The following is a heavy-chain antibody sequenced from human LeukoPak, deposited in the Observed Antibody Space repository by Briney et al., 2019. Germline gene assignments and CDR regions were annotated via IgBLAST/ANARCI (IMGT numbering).Heavy chain of an antibody. D-gene: IGHD3-10*01. Sequence: SVKVSCKASGGTFSSYAISWVRQAPGQGLEWMGGIIPIFGTANYAQKFQGGVTITADESTSTAYMELSSLRSEDTAVYYCARAYGSGSVADDYWGQGTLVTVSS. CDR3: ARAYGSGSVADDY. V-gene: IGHV1-69*13. J-gene: IGHJ4*02. CDR1: GGTFSSYA. CDR2: IIPIFGTA.